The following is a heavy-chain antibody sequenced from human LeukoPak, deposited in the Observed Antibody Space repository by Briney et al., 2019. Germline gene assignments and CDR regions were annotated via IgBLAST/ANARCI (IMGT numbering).Heavy chain of an antibody. V-gene: IGHV3-13*01. Sequence: GGSLRLSCTASGFTFSTYLIHWVRQAPGKGLVWVSGIGTADDTYYPDSVKGRFTISRENAKNSLYLQMNSLRAGDTAVYYCARAHDSGLDYWGQGTLVTVSS. CDR3: ARAHDSGLDY. J-gene: IGHJ4*02. CDR1: GFTFSTYL. D-gene: IGHD1-26*01. CDR2: IGTADDT.